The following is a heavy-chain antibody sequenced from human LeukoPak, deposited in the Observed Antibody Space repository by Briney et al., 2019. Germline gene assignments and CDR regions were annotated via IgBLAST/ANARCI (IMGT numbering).Heavy chain of an antibody. Sequence: ASVKVSCKASGYTFTSHFMHWVRQAPGQGLEWMGIINPRGGSTSYTQKFQGRVTMTRDTSTSTVYMELSSLRSEDTAVYYCATPPRPTYYYGSGSHHLIYWGQGTLVTVSS. CDR1: GYTFTSHF. CDR3: ATPPRPTYYYGSGSHHLIY. V-gene: IGHV1-46*01. D-gene: IGHD3-10*01. J-gene: IGHJ4*02. CDR2: INPRGGST.